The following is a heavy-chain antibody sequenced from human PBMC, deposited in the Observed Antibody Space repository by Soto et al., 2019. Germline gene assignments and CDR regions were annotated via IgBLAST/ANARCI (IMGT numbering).Heavy chain of an antibody. V-gene: IGHV3-23*01. CDR2: ISGSGGST. D-gene: IGHD3-22*01. J-gene: IGHJ4*02. CDR1: GFAFSSYA. Sequence: GGSLRLSCAASGFAFSSYAMSWFRQAPGKGLEWVSAISGSGGSTYYADSVKGRFTISRDNSKNTLYLQMNSLRAEGTAVYYCVHYYDSSGYYDYWGQGTLVTVSS. CDR3: VHYYDSSGYYDY.